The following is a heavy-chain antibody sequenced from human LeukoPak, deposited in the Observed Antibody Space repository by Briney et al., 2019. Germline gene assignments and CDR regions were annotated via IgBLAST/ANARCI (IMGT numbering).Heavy chain of an antibody. CDR3: ARDRSGSRTFDY. D-gene: IGHD1-26*01. V-gene: IGHV4-39*07. J-gene: IGHJ4*02. Sequence: SETLSLTCTVSGDSISSNNCYWAWIRQPPGKGLEWIASINYSGGTFYNPSLKSRVTISADTSKNRFSLKLSSVTAADTAVYYCARDRSGSRTFDYWGQGTLVTGSS. CDR1: GDSISSNNCY. CDR2: INYSGGT.